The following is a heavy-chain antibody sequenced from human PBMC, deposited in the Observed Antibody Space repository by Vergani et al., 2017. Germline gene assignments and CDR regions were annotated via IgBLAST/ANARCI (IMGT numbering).Heavy chain of an antibody. J-gene: IGHJ6*03. CDR1: GGPISRYY. CDR3: ARDAVVVPAAIDYYYMDV. D-gene: IGHD2-2*02. CDR2: IYYSGST. Sequence: QVQLQESGPGLVKPSETLSLTCTVSGGPISRYYWSWIRQPPGKGLEWIGYIYYSGSTNYNPSLKSRVTIAVDTSKNQFSLKLSSVTAADTAVYYCARDAVVVPAAIDYYYMDVWGKGTTVTVSS. V-gene: IGHV4-59*12.